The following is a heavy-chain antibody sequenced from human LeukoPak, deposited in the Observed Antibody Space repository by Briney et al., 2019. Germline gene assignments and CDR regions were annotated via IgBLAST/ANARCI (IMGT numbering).Heavy chain of an antibody. CDR2: INHSGST. CDR3: ASIAVAGKFDY. CDR1: GGTFSGYY. J-gene: IGHJ4*02. V-gene: IGHV4-34*01. D-gene: IGHD6-19*01. Sequence: PAETLPLTCAVYGGTFSGYYWSWIRQPPGKGLEWIGEINHSGSTNYNPSLKSGVAISVDTSKRQIRVKLSTVTDADTAVYSCASIAVAGKFDYWGQGTLVTVSS.